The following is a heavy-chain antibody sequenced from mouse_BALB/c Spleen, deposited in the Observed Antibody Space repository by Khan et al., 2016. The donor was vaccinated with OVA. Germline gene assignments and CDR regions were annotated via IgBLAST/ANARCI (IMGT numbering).Heavy chain of an antibody. CDR2: ISSGGSP. CDR1: GFTFSNYA. CDR3: ARDYGFVY. J-gene: IGHJ3*01. D-gene: IGHD1-1*01. Sequence: EVELVESGGGSVKPGGSLKVSCAASGFTFSNYAMSWVRQTTEKRLEWVASISSGGSPYYPDSVKGRFTISRDNARNILYLQMSSLRSEDTAMYYCARDYGFVYWGQGTLVTVS. V-gene: IGHV5-6-5*01.